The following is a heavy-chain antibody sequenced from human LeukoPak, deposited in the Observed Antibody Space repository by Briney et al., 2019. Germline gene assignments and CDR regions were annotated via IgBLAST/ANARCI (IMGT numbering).Heavy chain of an antibody. D-gene: IGHD6-13*01. CDR1: GFTFSSYS. Sequence: GGSLTLSCAASGFTFSSYSMNWVRQAPGKELEWVSSISSSSSHIFYVDFVKGRFTISRDNAKNSLYLQMHSLRPEDTAVDYCERDVGSSWDDVTIDCWGRGTLATVSS. CDR3: ERDVGSSWDDVTIDC. J-gene: IGHJ4*02. CDR2: ISSSSSHI. V-gene: IGHV3-21*01.